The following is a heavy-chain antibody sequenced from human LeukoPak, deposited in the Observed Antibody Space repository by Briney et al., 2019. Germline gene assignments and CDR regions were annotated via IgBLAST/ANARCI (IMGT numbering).Heavy chain of an antibody. CDR1: GGSFSGYY. V-gene: IGHV4-34*01. J-gene: IGHJ4*02. CDR3: ARVGYGGYGVLDY. Sequence: PSETLSLTCAVYGGSFSGYYRSWIRQPPGKGLEWIGEINHSGSTNYNPSLKSRVTISVDTSKNQFSLRLNSVTAADTAVYYCARVGYGGYGVLDYWGQGTLVTISS. CDR2: INHSGST. D-gene: IGHD5-12*01.